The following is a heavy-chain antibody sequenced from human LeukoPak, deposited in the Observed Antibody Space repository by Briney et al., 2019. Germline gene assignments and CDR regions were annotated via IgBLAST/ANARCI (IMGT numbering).Heavy chain of an antibody. CDR2: ISSSSSYI. CDR1: GITVSSTY. Sequence: GGSLRLSCAASGITVSSTYMSWVRQAPGKGLEWVSSISSSSSYIYYADSVKGRFTISRDNAKNSLYLQMNSLRAEDTAVYYCATGKRELRLDYWGQGTLVTVSS. D-gene: IGHD1-7*01. V-gene: IGHV3-21*01. CDR3: ATGKRELRLDY. J-gene: IGHJ4*02.